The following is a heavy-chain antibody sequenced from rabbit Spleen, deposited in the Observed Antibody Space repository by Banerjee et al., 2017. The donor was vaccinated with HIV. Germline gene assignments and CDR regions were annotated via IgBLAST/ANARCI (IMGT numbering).Heavy chain of an antibody. CDR1: GLDFSGDSY. Sequence: QSLEESGGDLVKPGASLTLTCKASGLDFSGDSYDSYMCWVRQAPGKGLEWIACIDIGSNGFTYFASWAKGRFTISKTSSTTVTLQMTSLTAADTATYFCARDLTNVIGWNFGWWGPGTLVTVS. CDR2: IDIGSNGFT. D-gene: IGHD1-1*01. J-gene: IGHJ4*01. CDR3: ARDLTNVIGWNFGW. V-gene: IGHV1S40*01.